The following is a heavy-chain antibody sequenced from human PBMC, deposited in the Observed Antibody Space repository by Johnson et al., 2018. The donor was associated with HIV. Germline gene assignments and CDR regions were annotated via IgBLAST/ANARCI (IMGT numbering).Heavy chain of an antibody. CDR2: ISYDGSNN. V-gene: IGHV3-30*03. CDR3: ARGVDGAFDI. Sequence: QVQLVESGGGVVQPGRSLRLSCAASGFTFSSYGMHWVRQAPGKGLEWVAVISYDGSNNYYADAVKGRFTISSDNSKNTLYLQMNSLRAEDTAVYYCARGVDGAFDIWGQGTMVTVSS. CDR1: GFTFSSYG. D-gene: IGHD3-10*01. J-gene: IGHJ3*02.